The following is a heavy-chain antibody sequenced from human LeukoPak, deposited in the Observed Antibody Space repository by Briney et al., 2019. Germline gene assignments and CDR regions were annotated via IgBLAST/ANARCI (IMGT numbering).Heavy chain of an antibody. V-gene: IGHV3-48*03. CDR3: ARHSQQPRPDP. CDR1: GFTFSSYE. J-gene: IGHJ5*02. Sequence: PGGSLRLSCAASGFTFSSYEMTWVRQAPGKGLEWVSYIDGSGTTKYYADSVKGRFTISRDNAKNSLYLQMNSLRAEDTAVYYCARHSQQPRPDPWGQGTLVTVSS. D-gene: IGHD6-13*01. CDR2: IDGSGTTK.